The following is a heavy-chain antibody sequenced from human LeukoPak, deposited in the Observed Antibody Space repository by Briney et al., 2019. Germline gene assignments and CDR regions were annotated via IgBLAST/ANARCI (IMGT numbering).Heavy chain of an antibody. J-gene: IGHJ5*02. CDR1: GFTSSSYA. CDR2: ISGSGGST. V-gene: IGHV3-23*01. Sequence: GSLRLSCAASGFTSSSYAMSWVRQAPGKGLEWVSGISGSGGSTYYADSVKGRFTISRDNSKNTLYLQMNSLRAEDTAVYYCAKDRGQSSGWYPWGQGTLVTVSS. D-gene: IGHD6-19*01. CDR3: AKDRGQSSGWYP.